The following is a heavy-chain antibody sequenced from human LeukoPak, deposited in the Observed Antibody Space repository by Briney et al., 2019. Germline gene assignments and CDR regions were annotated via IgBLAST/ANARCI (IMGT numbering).Heavy chain of an antibody. CDR3: AGSIAARLDY. D-gene: IGHD6-6*01. J-gene: IGHJ4*02. CDR1: GGSISSGDYY. Sequence: SQTLSLTCTVSGGSISSGDYYWSWIRQPPGKGLEWIGEINHSGSTNYNPSLKSRVTISVDTSKNQFSLKLSSVTAADTAVYYCAGSIAARLDYWGQGTLVTVSS. V-gene: IGHV4-30-4*08. CDR2: INHSGST.